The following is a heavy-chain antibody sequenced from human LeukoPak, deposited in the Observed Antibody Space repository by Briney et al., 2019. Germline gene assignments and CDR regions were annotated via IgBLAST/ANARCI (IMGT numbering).Heavy chain of an antibody. CDR2: IYYSGST. CDR1: GGSITGYY. Sequence: PSETLSLTCTVSGGSITGYYWSWIRQPPGKGLEWIGYIYYSGSTNYNPSLKSRVTISRDTSKNQFSLKLSSVTAADTAVYYCARRHSSGWYRDAFDIWGQGTMVTVSS. V-gene: IGHV4-59*01. CDR3: ARRHSSGWYRDAFDI. D-gene: IGHD6-19*01. J-gene: IGHJ3*02.